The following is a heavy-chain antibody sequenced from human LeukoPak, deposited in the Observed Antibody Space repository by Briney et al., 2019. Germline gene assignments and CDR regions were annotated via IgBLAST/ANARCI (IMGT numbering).Heavy chain of an antibody. CDR3: ARVGGTNYYYYGMDV. D-gene: IGHD1-26*01. CDR1: GGSFSGYY. Sequence: NPSETLSLTCAVYGGSFSGYYWSWIRQPPGKGLEWIGYIYYSGSTNYNPSLKSRVTISVDTSKNQFSLKLSSVTAADTAVYYCARVGGTNYYYYGMDVWGQGTTVTVSS. J-gene: IGHJ6*02. CDR2: IYYSGST. V-gene: IGHV4-59*01.